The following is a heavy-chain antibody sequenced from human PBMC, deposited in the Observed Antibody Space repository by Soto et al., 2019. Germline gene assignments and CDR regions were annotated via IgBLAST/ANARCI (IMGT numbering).Heavy chain of an antibody. J-gene: IGHJ5*01. Sequence: QVQLVESGGGVVQPGRSLRISCEASGFVFNGHGMHWVRQAPGKGLEWVAVIVHDGSEDFYADSVRGRFTISRDNSKNVLYLEMNSLRVEDTAVYYCARDDLYEDNGLDSWGQGTLVTVSP. CDR1: GFVFNGHG. D-gene: IGHD5-12*01. V-gene: IGHV3-33*01. CDR2: IVHDGSED. CDR3: ARDDLYEDNGLDS.